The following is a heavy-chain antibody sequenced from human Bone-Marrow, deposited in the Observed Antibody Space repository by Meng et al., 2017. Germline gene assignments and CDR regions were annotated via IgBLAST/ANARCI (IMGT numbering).Heavy chain of an antibody. V-gene: IGHV4-34*01. J-gene: IGHJ3*02. CDR2: INHSGST. D-gene: IGHD3-22*01. CDR3: ARVYDSSCLDDDAFDI. CDR1: GGSFSGYY. Sequence: SETLSLTCAAYGGSFSGYYWSWIRQPPGKGLEWIGEINHSGSTNYNPSLKSRVTISGDTSKNQFSLKLSSVTAADTAVYYCARVYDSSCLDDDAFDIWGQGTMVTVSS.